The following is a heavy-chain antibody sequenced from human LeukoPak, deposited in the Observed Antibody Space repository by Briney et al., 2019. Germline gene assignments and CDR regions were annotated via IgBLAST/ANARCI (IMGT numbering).Heavy chain of an antibody. Sequence: PGGSLRLSCAASGFTFSDYYMDWVRQAPGKGLEWVCRIRKKANSYTTEYAASVKGRFTISRDDSKNSLYLQMNGLKTEDTAVYYCARGHRGFDYWGEGTLLSVSS. CDR1: GFTFSDYY. D-gene: IGHD3-10*01. J-gene: IGHJ4*02. V-gene: IGHV3-72*01. CDR3: ARGHRGFDY. CDR2: IRKKANSYTT.